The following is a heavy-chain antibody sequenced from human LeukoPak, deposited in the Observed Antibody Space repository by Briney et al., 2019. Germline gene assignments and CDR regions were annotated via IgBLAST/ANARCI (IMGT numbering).Heavy chain of an antibody. CDR3: AELGITMIGGV. V-gene: IGHV3-7*01. Sequence: PGGSLRLSCGASGLSFSRYWMSWVSQAPGKGLEWVGNIDQDGSEKHYVDSVKGRFTISRDNATNSLYLQMNSLRAEDTAVYYCAELGITMIGGVWGKGTTVTISS. CDR1: GLSFSRYW. CDR2: IDQDGSEK. J-gene: IGHJ6*04. D-gene: IGHD3-10*02.